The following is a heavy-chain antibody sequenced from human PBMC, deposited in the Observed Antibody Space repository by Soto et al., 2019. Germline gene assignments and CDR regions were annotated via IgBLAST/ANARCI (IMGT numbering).Heavy chain of an antibody. J-gene: IGHJ4*02. D-gene: IGHD3-10*01. CDR1: GGSFSGYY. CDR3: ARPNGYYGSGSYHPFDY. Sequence: PAETLSLTCAVYGGSFSGYYWSWIRQPPGKGLEWIGEINHSGSTNYNPSLKSRVTISVDTSKNQFSLKLSSVTAADTAVYYCARPNGYYGSGSYHPFDYWGQGTLVTVS. CDR2: INHSGST. V-gene: IGHV4-34*01.